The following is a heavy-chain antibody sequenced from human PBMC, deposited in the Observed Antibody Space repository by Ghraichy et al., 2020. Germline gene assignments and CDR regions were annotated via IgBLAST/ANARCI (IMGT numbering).Heavy chain of an antibody. Sequence: GGSLRLSCAASGFTFSSYEMNWVRQAPGKGLEWVSYISSSGSTIYYADSVKGRFTISRDNAKNSLYLQMNSLRAEDTAVYYCARMSLAARPYYYYMDVWGKGTTVTVS. J-gene: IGHJ6*03. D-gene: IGHD6-6*01. CDR2: ISSSGSTI. V-gene: IGHV3-48*03. CDR1: GFTFSSYE. CDR3: ARMSLAARPYYYYMDV.